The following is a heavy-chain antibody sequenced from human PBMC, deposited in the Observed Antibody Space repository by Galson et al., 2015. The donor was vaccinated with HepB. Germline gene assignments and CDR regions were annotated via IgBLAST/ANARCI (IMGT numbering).Heavy chain of an antibody. D-gene: IGHD6-13*01. V-gene: IGHV4-59*01. CDR2: IYYSGST. CDR1: RGSISSYY. CDR3: ARGAEGSSSWYNY. Sequence: ETLSLTCTVSRGSISSYYWSWIRQPPGKGLEWIGYIYYSGSTNYNPSLKSRVSISIDTSKNQFSLQLSSVTAADTAVYYCARGAEGSSSWYNYWAQGTLVTVSS. J-gene: IGHJ4*02.